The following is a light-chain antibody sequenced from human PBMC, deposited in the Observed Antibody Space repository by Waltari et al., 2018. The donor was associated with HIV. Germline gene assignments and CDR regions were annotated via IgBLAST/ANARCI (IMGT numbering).Light chain of an antibody. Sequence: QTVVTQEPSFSVSPGGTITLTCRLRSCSVSTSYYPRWYQQTPGQAPRTLIYSTNTRSSGVPDRFSGSILGNKAARTITGAQADDDADYYCVLYMGSGIWVFGGGCKLTVL. J-gene: IGLJ3*02. CDR3: VLYMGSGIWV. CDR2: STN. CDR1: SCSVSTSYY. V-gene: IGLV8-61*01.